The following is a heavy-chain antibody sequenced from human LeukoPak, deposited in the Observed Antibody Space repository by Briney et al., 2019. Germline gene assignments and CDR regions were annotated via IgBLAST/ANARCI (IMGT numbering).Heavy chain of an antibody. Sequence: GGSLRLSCAASGFMFSTYWMSWVRQAPGKGLEWVANIKEDGSEENYLDSVKGRFTISRDNAKNSLYLQMDSLRAEDTAVYYCARVPFTIYDAFDIWGQGTMVTVSS. CDR2: IKEDGSEE. J-gene: IGHJ3*02. CDR1: GFMFSTYW. CDR3: ARVPFTIYDAFDI. V-gene: IGHV3-7*01. D-gene: IGHD3-9*01.